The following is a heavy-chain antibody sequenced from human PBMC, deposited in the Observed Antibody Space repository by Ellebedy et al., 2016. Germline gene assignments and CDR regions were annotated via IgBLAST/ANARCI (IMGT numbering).Heavy chain of an antibody. CDR1: GGSFSGYY. D-gene: IGHD6-19*01. CDR3: VRGFVTPAVAGED. Sequence: SETLSLXCAVYGGSFSGYYWSWIRQPPGKGLEWIGEINYSGSSSYNPSLKSRVTISGDTSKNQFSLKLSSVTAADTAVYYCVRGFVTPAVAGEDWGQGTLVTVSA. V-gene: IGHV4-34*01. CDR2: INYSGSS. J-gene: IGHJ4*02.